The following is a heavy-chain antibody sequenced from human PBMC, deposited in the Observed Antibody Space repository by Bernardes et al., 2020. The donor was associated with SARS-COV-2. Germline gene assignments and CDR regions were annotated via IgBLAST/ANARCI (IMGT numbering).Heavy chain of an antibody. J-gene: IGHJ4*02. Sequence: ASVKVSCTASGYTFTTYGISWVRQAPGQGLEWMGWISAYNGHTAYAQKLQGRVTMTTDTSTSTAYMELRSLRSDDTAVYYCARFGSLAVAGRGTFDYWGQGTLITVSS. CDR1: GYTFTTYG. V-gene: IGHV1-18*01. CDR2: ISAYNGHT. D-gene: IGHD6-19*01. CDR3: ARFGSLAVAGRGTFDY.